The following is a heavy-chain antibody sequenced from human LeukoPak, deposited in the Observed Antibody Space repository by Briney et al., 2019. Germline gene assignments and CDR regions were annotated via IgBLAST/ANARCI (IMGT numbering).Heavy chain of an antibody. D-gene: IGHD1-26*01. CDR1: GFTFRRYW. V-gene: IGHV3-7*01. Sequence: GGSLRLSCEASGFTFRRYWMSWVRQAPGKGLEWVANIKEDGSEMYHADSVSGRFTISRDNARNTVYLQMNSLRVEDMAVYYCARDTDHGMFDHWGQGTLVTVSS. CDR3: ARDTDHGMFDH. CDR2: IKEDGSEM. J-gene: IGHJ4*02.